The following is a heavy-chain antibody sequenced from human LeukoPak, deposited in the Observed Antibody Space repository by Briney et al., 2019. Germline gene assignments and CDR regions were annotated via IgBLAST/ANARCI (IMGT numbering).Heavy chain of an antibody. D-gene: IGHD3-3*01. CDR2: ISGSGGST. Sequence: PGGSLRLSCAASGFTFSSYAMSWVRQAPGKGLEWVSAISGSGGSTYCADSVKGRFTISRDNSKNTLYLQMNSLRAEDTAVYYCAKPLPSGYFAYYFDYWGQGTLVTVSS. CDR1: GFTFSSYA. CDR3: AKPLPSGYFAYYFDY. J-gene: IGHJ4*02. V-gene: IGHV3-23*01.